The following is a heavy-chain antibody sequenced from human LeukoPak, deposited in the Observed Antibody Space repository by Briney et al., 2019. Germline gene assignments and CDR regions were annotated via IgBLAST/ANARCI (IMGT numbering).Heavy chain of an antibody. D-gene: IGHD2-21*02. CDR3: AREGDCGGDCYPAGYSFDS. Sequence: GASVKVSCKASGYTFTSYGISWVRQAPGQGLEWMGWISAYNGNTNYAQKLQGRVTMTTDTSTSTAYMELRSLRSDDTAVYYCAREGDCGGDCYPAGYSFDSWGQGTLVTVSS. CDR1: GYTFTSYG. V-gene: IGHV1-18*01. CDR2: ISAYNGNT. J-gene: IGHJ4*02.